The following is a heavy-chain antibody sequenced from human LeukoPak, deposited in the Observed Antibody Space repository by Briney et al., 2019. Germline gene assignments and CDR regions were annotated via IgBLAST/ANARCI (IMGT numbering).Heavy chain of an antibody. J-gene: IGHJ4*02. CDR3: ARDGGWSFDY. D-gene: IGHD6-19*01. CDR2: ISYDGSNK. V-gene: IGHV3-30*01. CDR1: GFTFSSYA. Sequence: GGSLRLSCAASGFTFSSYAMHWVRQAPGKGLEWVAVISYDGSNKYYADSVKGRFTISRDNSKNTLYLQMNSLRAEDTAVHYCARDGGWSFDYWGQGTLVTVSS.